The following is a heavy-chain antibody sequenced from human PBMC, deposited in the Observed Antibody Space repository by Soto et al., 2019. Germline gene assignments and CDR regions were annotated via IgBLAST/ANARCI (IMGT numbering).Heavy chain of an antibody. Sequence: PGGSLRLSCAASGFTFSSYWMSWVRQAPGKGLEWVANIKQDGSEKYYVDSVKGRFTISRDNAKNSLYLQMNSLRAEDTAVYYCARDFWSGYYTHYYYYYMDVWGKGTTVTVSS. V-gene: IGHV3-7*01. D-gene: IGHD3-3*01. CDR2: IKQDGSEK. J-gene: IGHJ6*03. CDR1: GFTFSSYW. CDR3: ARDFWSGYYTHYYYYYMDV.